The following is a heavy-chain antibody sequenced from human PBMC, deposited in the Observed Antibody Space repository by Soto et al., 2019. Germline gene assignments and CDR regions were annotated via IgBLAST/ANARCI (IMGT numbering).Heavy chain of an antibody. D-gene: IGHD2-21*01. V-gene: IGHV4-59*08. Sequence: SETLSLTCTVSGGSISSYYWSWIRQPPGKGLEWIGYIYYSGSTNYNPSLKSRVTISVDTSKNQFSLKLSSVTAADTAVYYCARRSYCGGDCYNLDIWGHGTMVTVSS. J-gene: IGHJ3*02. CDR2: IYYSGST. CDR1: GGSISSYY. CDR3: ARRSYCGGDCYNLDI.